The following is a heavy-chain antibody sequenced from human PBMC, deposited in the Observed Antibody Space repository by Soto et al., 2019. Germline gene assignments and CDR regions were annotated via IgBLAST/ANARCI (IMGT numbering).Heavy chain of an antibody. CDR3: ARDGSEGRAGYIWA. V-gene: IGHV1-69*01. CDR2: IIPIFGTA. J-gene: IGHJ5*02. Sequence: QVQLVQSGAEVKKPGSSVKVSCKASGGTFSSYAISWVRQAPGQGLEWMGGIIPIFGTANYAQKFQGRVTITADESTSTAYTELRILRSEDTAVYYCARDGSEGRAGYIWAWGQGTLVTVSS. CDR1: GGTFSSYA. D-gene: IGHD3-16*01.